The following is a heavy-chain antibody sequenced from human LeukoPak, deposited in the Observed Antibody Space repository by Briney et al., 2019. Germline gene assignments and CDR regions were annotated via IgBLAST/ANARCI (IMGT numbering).Heavy chain of an antibody. D-gene: IGHD3-22*01. J-gene: IGHJ4*02. CDR3: AKASAMIVVVSKHFDY. CDR1: GFIFSSYD. Sequence: QAGGSLRLSCAASGFIFSSYDMHWVRQAPGRGLEWVAFIRYDGSNKYYADSVKGRFTISRDNSKNTLYLEMNILRAEDTAVYYCAKASAMIVVVSKHFDYWGQGTLVTVSS. CDR2: IRYDGSNK. V-gene: IGHV3-30*02.